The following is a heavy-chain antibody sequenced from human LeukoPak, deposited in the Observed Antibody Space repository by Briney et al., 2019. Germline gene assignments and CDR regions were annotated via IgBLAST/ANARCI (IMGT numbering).Heavy chain of an antibody. Sequence: GESLKISCKGSGYSFTSYWIGWVRPMPGKCLEWMGIIYPGDSDTRYSPSFQGQVTISADRSISTAYLQWSSLKASDTAMYYCARPSDGDYFDAFDIWGQGTMVTVSS. CDR3: ARPSDGDYFDAFDI. J-gene: IGHJ3*02. CDR2: IYPGDSDT. D-gene: IGHD4-17*01. CDR1: GYSFTSYW. V-gene: IGHV5-51*01.